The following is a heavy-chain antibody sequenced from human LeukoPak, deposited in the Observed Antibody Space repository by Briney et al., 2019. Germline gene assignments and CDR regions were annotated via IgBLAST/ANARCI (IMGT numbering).Heavy chain of an antibody. J-gene: IGHJ3*02. CDR3: ARYDNMVTYAFDI. D-gene: IGHD2-21*02. CDR1: GGSINSNSYY. CDR2: IFYTGTT. V-gene: IGHV4-30-4*08. Sequence: PSETLSLTCTVSGGSINSNSYYWGWIRQSPGKGLEWIGYIFYTGTTFYNPFLETRHTISVDTSRNQFSLKLNSVTAADTAVYYCARYDNMVTYAFDIWGQGTMVTVPS.